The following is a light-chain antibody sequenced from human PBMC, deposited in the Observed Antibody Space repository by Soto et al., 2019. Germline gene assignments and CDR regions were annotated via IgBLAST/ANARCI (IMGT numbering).Light chain of an antibody. Sequence: DIQMTQSPSTLSASVGDRVTITCRASQSISSWLAWYQQKPGKAPKLLLYKVSSLESGVPSRFSGSRSGTEFSLNISCLQPDDFETYYGQQYNSYRTFGQGTKVEIK. CDR1: QSISSW. CDR2: KVS. CDR3: QQYNSYRT. J-gene: IGKJ1*01. V-gene: IGKV1-5*03.